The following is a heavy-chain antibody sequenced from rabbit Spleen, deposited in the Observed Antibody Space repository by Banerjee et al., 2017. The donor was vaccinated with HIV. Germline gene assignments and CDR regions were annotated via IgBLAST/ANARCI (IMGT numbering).Heavy chain of an antibody. CDR2: IDSGTSGDT. J-gene: IGHJ6*01. CDR3: ARDTSSSFSSYGMDL. CDR1: GFSFSSYYY. Sequence: QSLEESGGDLVKPGASLTLTCTASGFSFSSYYYMCWVRQAPGKGLEWIACIDSGTSGDTYYANWAKGRFTISKTSSTTVTLQMTSLTAADTATYFCARDTSSSFSSYGMDLWGPGTLVTVS. D-gene: IGHD1-1*01. V-gene: IGHV1S40*01.